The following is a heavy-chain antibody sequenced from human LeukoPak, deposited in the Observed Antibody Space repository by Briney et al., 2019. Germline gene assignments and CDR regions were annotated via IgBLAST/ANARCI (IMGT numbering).Heavy chain of an antibody. D-gene: IGHD3-16*02. CDR2: INPSGGST. V-gene: IGHV1-46*01. CDR3: ARGHDYVWGSYRPFDY. CDR1: GYTFTSYY. J-gene: IGHJ4*02. Sequence: ASVKVSCKASGYTFTSYYMHWVRQAPGQGLEWMGIINPSGGSTSYAQKFQGRVTMTRDTSTSTVYMELSSLRSEDTAVYYCARGHDYVWGSYRPFDYWGQGTLATVSS.